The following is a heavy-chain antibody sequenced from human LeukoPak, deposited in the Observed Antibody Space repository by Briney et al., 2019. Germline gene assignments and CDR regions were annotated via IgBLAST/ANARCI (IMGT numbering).Heavy chain of an antibody. V-gene: IGHV4-59*01. Sequence: PSETLSLTCTVSGGSISSYYWSWIRQPPGKGLEWIGYIYYSGSTNYNPSLKSRVTISVDTSKNQFPLKLSSVTAADTAVYYCARTDSSGYYYDFDYWSQGTLVTVSS. CDR1: GGSISSYY. CDR3: ARTDSSGYYYDFDY. CDR2: IYYSGST. D-gene: IGHD3-22*01. J-gene: IGHJ4*02.